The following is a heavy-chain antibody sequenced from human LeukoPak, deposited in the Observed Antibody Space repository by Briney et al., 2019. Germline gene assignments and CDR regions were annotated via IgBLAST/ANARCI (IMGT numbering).Heavy chain of an antibody. CDR2: ISWNSGSI. CDR1: GFTFDDYA. J-gene: IGHJ3*02. CDR3: ARSNRRYDDAFDI. Sequence: GGSLRLSCAASGFTFDDYAMHWVRQAPGKGLEWVSGISWNSGSIGYADSVKGRFTISRDNAKNSLYLQMNSLRAEDTALYYCARSNRRYDDAFDIWGQGTMVTVSS. V-gene: IGHV3-9*01. D-gene: IGHD1/OR15-1a*01.